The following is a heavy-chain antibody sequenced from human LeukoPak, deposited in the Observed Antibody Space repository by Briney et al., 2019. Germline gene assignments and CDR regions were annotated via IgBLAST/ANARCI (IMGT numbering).Heavy chain of an antibody. V-gene: IGHV4-39*07. J-gene: IGHJ5*02. CDR3: ARDSRSGWGNWFDP. CDR2: IYYRGST. CDR1: GGSISSTIYY. Sequence: NTSETLSLTCTVSGGSISSTIYYWGWIRQPPGKGLEWIVSIYYRGSTYYNPSLKSRVAISVDTSKNQFSLKLSSVTAADTAVYYCARDSRSGWGNWFDPWGQGTLVTVSS. D-gene: IGHD6-19*01.